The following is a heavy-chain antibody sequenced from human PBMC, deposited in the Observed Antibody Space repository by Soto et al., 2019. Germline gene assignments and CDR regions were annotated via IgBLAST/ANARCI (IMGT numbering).Heavy chain of an antibody. J-gene: IGHJ4*02. CDR2: INHSGST. CDR1: GGSFSGYY. V-gene: IGHV4-34*01. CDR3: ASGGSDYGDYGLDY. Sequence: QVQLQQWGAGLLKPSETLSLTCAVYGGSFSGYYWSWIRQPPGKGLEWIGEINHSGSTNYNPSLESRVTISVDTSKNQFSLKLSSVTAADTAVYYCASGGSDYGDYGLDYWGQGTLVTVSS. D-gene: IGHD4-17*01.